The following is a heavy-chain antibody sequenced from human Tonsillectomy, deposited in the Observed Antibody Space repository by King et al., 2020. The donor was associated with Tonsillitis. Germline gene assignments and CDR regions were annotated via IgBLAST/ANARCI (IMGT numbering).Heavy chain of an antibody. D-gene: IGHD5-18*01. J-gene: IGHJ4*02. V-gene: IGHV1-24*01. CDR2: FDPEDGET. CDR3: ATSVDTDPHYFFDY. CDR1: GYTLTELS. Sequence: HVQLVKSGAEVKKPGASVKVSCKVSGYTLTELSMHWVRQAPGKGLEWMGGFDPEDGETIYTQKFQGRVTMTEDTSTDTAYMELRSLRSEDTAVYYCATSVDTDPHYFFDYWGQGTLVTVSS.